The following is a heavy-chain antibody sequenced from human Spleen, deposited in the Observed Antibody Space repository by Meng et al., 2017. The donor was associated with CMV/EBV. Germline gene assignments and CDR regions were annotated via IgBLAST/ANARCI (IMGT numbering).Heavy chain of an antibody. CDR3: AKDANSLIAAAGTDWFDP. J-gene: IGHJ5*02. CDR2: IRYDGSNK. CDR1: FTFSSYG. D-gene: IGHD6-13*01. Sequence: FTFSSYGMHWVRQAPGKGLEWVAFIRYDGSNKYYADSVKGRFTISRDNSKNTLYLQMNSLRAEDTAVYYCAKDANSLIAAAGTDWFDPWGQGTLVTVSS. V-gene: IGHV3-30*02.